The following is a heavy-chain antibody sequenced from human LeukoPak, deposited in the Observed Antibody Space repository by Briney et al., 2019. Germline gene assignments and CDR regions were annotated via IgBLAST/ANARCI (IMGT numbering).Heavy chain of an antibody. CDR3: ARGPTAISLDY. CDR2: INHSGSA. Sequence: SEALSLTCAVYGGSFSGYYWSWIRQPPGKGLEWIGEINHSGSANYNPSLKSRVTISVDTSKNQFSLKLSSVTAADTAVYYCARGPTAISLDYWGQGTLVTVSS. CDR1: GGSFSGYY. V-gene: IGHV4-34*01. J-gene: IGHJ4*02.